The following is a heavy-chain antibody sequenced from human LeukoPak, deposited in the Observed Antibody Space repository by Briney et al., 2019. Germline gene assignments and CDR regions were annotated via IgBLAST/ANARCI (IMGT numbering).Heavy chain of an antibody. CDR3: AREKEPYYFDY. J-gene: IGHJ4*02. CDR1: GYTFTSYD. Sequence: SVKVSCKASGYTFTSYDINWVRQATGQGLEWMGRIIPILGIANYAQKFQGRVTITADKSTSTAYMELSSLRSENTAVYYCAREKEPYYFDYWGQGTLVTVSS. CDR2: IIPILGIA. V-gene: IGHV1-69*04.